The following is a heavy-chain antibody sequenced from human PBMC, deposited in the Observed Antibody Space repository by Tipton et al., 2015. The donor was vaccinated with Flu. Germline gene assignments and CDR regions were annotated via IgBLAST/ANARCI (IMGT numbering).Heavy chain of an antibody. CDR2: IYHSGST. J-gene: IGHJ4*02. CDR1: GYSISSGYY. CDR3: ATRAYSSGWYMYFDY. Sequence: TLSLTRTVSGYSISSGYYWGWIRQPPGKGLEWIGSIYHSGSTYYNPSLKSRVTISVDTSKNQFSLKLSSVTAADTAVYYCATRAYSSGWYMYFDYWGQGTLVTVSS. D-gene: IGHD6-19*01. V-gene: IGHV4-38-2*02.